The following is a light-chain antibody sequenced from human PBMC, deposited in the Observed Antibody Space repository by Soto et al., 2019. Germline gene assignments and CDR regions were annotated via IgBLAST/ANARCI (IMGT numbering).Light chain of an antibody. CDR3: LQDYTFPWT. CDR1: QDIRND. CDR2: AAS. V-gene: IGKV1-6*01. J-gene: IGKJ1*01. Sequence: GDRVTITCRASQDIRNDLGWYQQKPGRAPKFLIYAASSLQSGVPSRFSGSGSGTDFTLTITSLQPEDFATYYCLQDYTFPWTFGQGTKVDIK.